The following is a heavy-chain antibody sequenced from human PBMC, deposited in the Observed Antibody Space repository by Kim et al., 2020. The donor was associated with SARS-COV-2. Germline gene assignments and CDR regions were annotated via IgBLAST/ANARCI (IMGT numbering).Heavy chain of an antibody. CDR2: SYT. CDR3: ATRDWFDP. V-gene: IGHV5-10-1*01. J-gene: IGHJ5*02. Sequence: SYTNSSPSFQGHVTISADKSISTAYLQWSSLKASDTAMYYCATRDWFDPWGQGTLVTVSS.